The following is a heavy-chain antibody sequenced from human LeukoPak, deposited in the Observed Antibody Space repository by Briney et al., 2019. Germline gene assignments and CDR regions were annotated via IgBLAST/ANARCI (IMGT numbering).Heavy chain of an antibody. CDR3: AKDRENIVVVPAFDY. V-gene: IGHV3-23*01. D-gene: IGHD2-2*01. CDR2: ISGSGGST. J-gene: IGHJ4*02. CDR1: GFTFGKYW. Sequence: GGSLRLSCVASGFTFGKYWMSWVRQAPGKGLEWVSAISGSGGSTYYADSVKGRFTISRDNSKNTLYLQMNSLRAEDTAVYYCAKDRENIVVVPAFDYWGQGTLVTVSS.